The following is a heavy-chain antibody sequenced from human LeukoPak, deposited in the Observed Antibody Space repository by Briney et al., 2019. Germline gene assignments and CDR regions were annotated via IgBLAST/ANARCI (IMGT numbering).Heavy chain of an antibody. V-gene: IGHV3-23*01. CDR1: GFTFSGYA. CDR2: ISRSGAGT. D-gene: IGHD2-8*01. CDR3: AKMVREFYTISCYFDY. Sequence: GGSLRLSCAASGFTFSGYAMNWVRQAPAKGLQWVSGISRSGAGTYYADSVKGRFTISRDNSKNTLYLQMNSLRADDTAVYYCAKMVREFYTISCYFDYWGQGTLVTVSS. J-gene: IGHJ4*02.